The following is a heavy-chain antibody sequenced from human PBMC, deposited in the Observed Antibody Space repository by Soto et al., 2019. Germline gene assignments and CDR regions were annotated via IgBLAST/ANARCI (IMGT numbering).Heavy chain of an antibody. J-gene: IGHJ6*02. V-gene: IGHV3-23*01. D-gene: IGHD3-10*01. CDR3: AKALWFGELGVYGMDV. CDR1: GFTFSSYA. Sequence: PGGSLRLSCAASGFTFSSYAMSWVRQAPGKGLEWVSAISGSGGSTYYADSVKGRFTISRDNSKNKLYLQMNSLRAEDTAVYYCAKALWFGELGVYGMDVWGQGTTVTVSS. CDR2: ISGSGGST.